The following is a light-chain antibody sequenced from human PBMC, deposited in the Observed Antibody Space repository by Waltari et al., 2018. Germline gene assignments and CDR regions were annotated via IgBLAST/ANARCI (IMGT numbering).Light chain of an antibody. Sequence: RARQGVGGNLAWYQQKPVQAPRLLIYAASTRATGIPGRFSGSGSVTEFTLTSSSLLSEDFAIYYCQQYNNWPPQDAFGQGTKLEIK. J-gene: IGKJ2*01. V-gene: IGKV3-15*01. CDR1: QGVGGN. CDR2: AAS. CDR3: QQYNNWPPQDA.